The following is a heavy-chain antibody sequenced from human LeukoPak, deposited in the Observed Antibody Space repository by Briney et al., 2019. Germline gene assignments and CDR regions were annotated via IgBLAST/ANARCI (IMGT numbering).Heavy chain of an antibody. CDR1: GYTFTSYD. CDR3: ATLSRHDAFDI. V-gene: IGHV1-8*01. Sequence: GASVKVSCKASGYTFTSYDINWVRQATGQGLEWMGWMNPNSGNTGYAQKFQGRVTMTRDTSISTAYMELSRLRSDDTAVYYCATLSRHDAFDIWGQGAMVTVSS. J-gene: IGHJ3*02. CDR2: MNPNSGNT.